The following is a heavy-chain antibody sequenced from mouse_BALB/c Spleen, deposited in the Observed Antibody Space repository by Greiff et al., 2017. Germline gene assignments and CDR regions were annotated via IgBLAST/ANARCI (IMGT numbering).Heavy chain of an antibody. V-gene: IGHV5-17*02. CDR2: ISSGSSTI. D-gene: IGHD1-1*01. CDR3: ARGGGSRYYFDY. Sequence: EVNLVESGGGLVQPGGSRKLSCAASGFTFSSFGMHWVRQAPEKGLEWVAYISSGSSTIYYADTVKGRFTISRDNPKNTLFLQMTSLRSEDTAMYYCARGGGSRYYFDYWGQGTTLTVSS. J-gene: IGHJ2*01. CDR1: GFTFSSFG.